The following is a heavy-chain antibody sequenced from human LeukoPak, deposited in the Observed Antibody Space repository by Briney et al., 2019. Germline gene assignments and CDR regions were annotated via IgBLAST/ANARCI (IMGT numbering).Heavy chain of an antibody. D-gene: IGHD1-1*01. CDR3: ARERQLERLAFGKEGSGFDY. CDR2: ISENSGDT. CDR1: GFTFSASY. Sequence: GGSLRLSCVASGFTFSASYMTWVRQPLGKGLEWLSYISENSGDTNYADSVKGRFTVSRDNAKNSLYLQMNRLTAEDTAVYYCARERQLERLAFGKEGSGFDYLGQGTLVTVSS. V-gene: IGHV3-11*06. J-gene: IGHJ4*02.